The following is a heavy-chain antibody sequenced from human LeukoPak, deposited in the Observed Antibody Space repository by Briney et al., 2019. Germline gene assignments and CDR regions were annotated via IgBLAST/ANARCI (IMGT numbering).Heavy chain of an antibody. D-gene: IGHD1-26*01. V-gene: IGHV1-69*04. CDR2: IIPILGTA. Sequence: SVKVSCKASGGTFSSYAISWVRQAPGQGLEWMGRIIPILGTANYAQKFQGRVTITADKSTSTAYMELSSLRSEDTAVYYCARGGGADSVLLDYWGQGTLVTVSS. CDR1: GGTFSSYA. CDR3: ARGGGADSVLLDY. J-gene: IGHJ4*02.